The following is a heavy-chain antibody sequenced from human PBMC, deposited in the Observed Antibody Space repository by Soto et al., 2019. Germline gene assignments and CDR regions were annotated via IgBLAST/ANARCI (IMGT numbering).Heavy chain of an antibody. Sequence: PSETLSLTCTVSGGSISSGGYYWSWIRQHPGKGLEWIGYIYYSGSTYYNPSLKSRVTISVDTSKNQFSLKLSSVTAADTAVYYCAREGRDCSGGSCYSRYFDLWGRGTLVTVSS. CDR2: IYYSGST. CDR1: GGSISSGGYY. J-gene: IGHJ2*01. CDR3: AREGRDCSGGSCYSRYFDL. V-gene: IGHV4-31*03. D-gene: IGHD2-15*01.